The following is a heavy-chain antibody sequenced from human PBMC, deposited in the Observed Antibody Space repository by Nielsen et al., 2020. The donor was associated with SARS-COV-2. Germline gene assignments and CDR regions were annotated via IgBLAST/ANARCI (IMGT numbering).Heavy chain of an antibody. CDR2: ISTGSSTI. CDR1: GGSISSYY. V-gene: IGHV3-11*04. CDR3: ARSGTLDI. J-gene: IGHJ3*02. D-gene: IGHD1-26*01. Sequence: LSLTCTVSGGSISSYYWSWIRQAPGKGLEWVSYISTGSSTIYYADSVKGRFTISRDSAKNSLYLQMKSLRVEDTALYYCARSGTLDIWGQGTMVTVSS.